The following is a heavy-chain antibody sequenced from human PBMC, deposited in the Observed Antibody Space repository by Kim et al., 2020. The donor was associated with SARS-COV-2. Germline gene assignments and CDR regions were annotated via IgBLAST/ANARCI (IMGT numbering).Heavy chain of an antibody. CDR3: ATGVLGYCSSTSCPTGDYYGMDV. D-gene: IGHD2-2*01. CDR1: GFTFSSYA. V-gene: IGHV3-30*04. CDR2: ISYDGSNK. J-gene: IGHJ6*02. Sequence: GGSLRLSCAASGFTFSSYAMHWVRQAPGKGLEWVAVISYDGSNKYYADSVKGRFTISRDNSKNTLYLQMNSLRAEDTAVYYCATGVLGYCSSTSCPTGDYYGMDVWGQGTTVTVSS.